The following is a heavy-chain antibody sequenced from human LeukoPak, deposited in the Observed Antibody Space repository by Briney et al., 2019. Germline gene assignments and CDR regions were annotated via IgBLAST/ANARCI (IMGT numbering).Heavy chain of an antibody. V-gene: IGHV4-4*07. CDR3: ARDKGSLGSVRHHIFGVPETYPYYFDY. CDR1: GGSISSYY. J-gene: IGHJ4*02. Sequence: SETLSLTCTVSGGSISSYYWSWIRQPAGKGLEWIGRINTSGSTNYNPSLKSRVTMSVDTSKNQFSLKLSSVTAADTAVYYCARDKGSLGSVRHHIFGVPETYPYYFDYWGQGTLVTVSS. CDR2: INTSGST. D-gene: IGHD3-3*02.